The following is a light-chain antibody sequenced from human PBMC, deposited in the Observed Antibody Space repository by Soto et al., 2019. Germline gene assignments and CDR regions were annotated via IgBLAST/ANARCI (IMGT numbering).Light chain of an antibody. Sequence: QSALTQPASVSGSPGQSITISCTGTSSDVGGYNYVSWYQQHPGKAPKLMIYDVSNRPSGVSDRFSGSKSGNTASLTISGLLAEVEALYFCISYTSSGTLVVFCGGSKVTVL. CDR2: DVS. CDR1: SSDVGGYNY. CDR3: ISYTSSGTLVV. V-gene: IGLV2-14*01. J-gene: IGLJ2*01.